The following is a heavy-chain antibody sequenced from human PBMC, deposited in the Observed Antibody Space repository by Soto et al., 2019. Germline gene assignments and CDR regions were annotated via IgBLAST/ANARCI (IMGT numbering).Heavy chain of an antibody. J-gene: IGHJ4*02. V-gene: IGHV5-51*01. D-gene: IGHD6-19*01. Sequence: NNRRASVKVSCKGSGYSFTSYWIGWVRQMPGKGLEWMGIIYPGDSDTRYSPSFQGQVTISADKSISTAYLQWSSLKASDTAMYYCARPEPSGWFYWGQGTLVTVSS. CDR1: GYSFTSYW. CDR3: ARPEPSGWFY. CDR2: IYPGDSDT.